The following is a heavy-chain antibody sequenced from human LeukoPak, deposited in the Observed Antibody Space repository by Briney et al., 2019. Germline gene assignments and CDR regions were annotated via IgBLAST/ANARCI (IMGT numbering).Heavy chain of an antibody. CDR2: IYDSGST. CDR3: ARCRDEFGDYGFTS. V-gene: IGHV4-59*01. CDR1: GDFITRNY. Sequence: SETLSLTSTASGDFITRNYWSWLRQPPGKGLEWIGYIYDSGSTKYNPSLKSRVTISVDTSKNQFSLKLTSVTAADTAVYYCARCRDEFGDYGFTSWGQGTLVTVSS. J-gene: IGHJ5*02. D-gene: IGHD4-17*01.